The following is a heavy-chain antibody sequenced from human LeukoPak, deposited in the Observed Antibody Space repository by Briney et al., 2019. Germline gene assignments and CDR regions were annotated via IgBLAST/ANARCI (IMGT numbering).Heavy chain of an antibody. J-gene: IGHJ6*03. Sequence: SVKVSCKASGGTFSSYAMSWVRQAPGQGLEWMGGIIPIFGTANYAQKFQGRVTITADESTSTAYMELNSLRSEDTAVYYCGIGIGENYYYYVDVWGKGTTVTISS. CDR2: IIPIFGTA. CDR3: GIGIGENYYYYVDV. V-gene: IGHV1-69*13. D-gene: IGHD3-10*01. CDR1: GGTFSSYA.